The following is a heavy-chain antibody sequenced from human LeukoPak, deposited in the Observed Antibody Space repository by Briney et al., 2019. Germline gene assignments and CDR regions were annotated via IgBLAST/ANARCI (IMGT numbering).Heavy chain of an antibody. Sequence: ESGPALVKPTQTLTLTCTFSGFSLSTSGMRVSWIRQPPGKALEWLARIDLDDDKFYSTSLKTRLTISKDTSKNQVVLTMTNMDPVDTAIYYCARRTSSSFYFDYWGQGTLVTVSS. V-gene: IGHV2-70*04. CDR3: ARRTSSSFYFDY. D-gene: IGHD6-6*01. J-gene: IGHJ4*02. CDR1: GFSLSTSGMR. CDR2: IDLDDDK.